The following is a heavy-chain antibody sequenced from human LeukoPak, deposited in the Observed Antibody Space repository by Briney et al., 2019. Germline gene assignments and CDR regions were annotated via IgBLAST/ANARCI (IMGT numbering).Heavy chain of an antibody. D-gene: IGHD6-19*01. CDR3: ARDQDHIAVAGIDY. Sequence: SVKVSCKASGGTFSRYAISWVRQAPGQGLEWMGRIIPILGIANYAQKFQGRVTITADKSTSTAYMELSSLRSEDTAVYYCARDQDHIAVAGIDYWGQGTLVTVSS. J-gene: IGHJ4*02. V-gene: IGHV1-69*04. CDR1: GGTFSRYA. CDR2: IIPILGIA.